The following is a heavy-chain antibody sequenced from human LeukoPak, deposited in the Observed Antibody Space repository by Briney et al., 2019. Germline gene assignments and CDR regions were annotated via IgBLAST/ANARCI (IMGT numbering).Heavy chain of an antibody. CDR2: ISSSSSYI. Sequence: GGSLRLSSAASGFTFSSYSMNWVRQAPGKGLEWVSSISSSSSYIYYADSVKGRFTISRDNAKNSLYLQMNSLRAEDTAVYYCARDRAAMADDAFDIWGQGTMVTVSS. CDR1: GFTFSSYS. D-gene: IGHD2-2*01. V-gene: IGHV3-21*01. CDR3: ARDRAAMADDAFDI. J-gene: IGHJ3*02.